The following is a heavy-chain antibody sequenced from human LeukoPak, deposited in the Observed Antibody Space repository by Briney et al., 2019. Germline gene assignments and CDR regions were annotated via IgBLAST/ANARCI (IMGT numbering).Heavy chain of an antibody. J-gene: IGHJ5*02. D-gene: IGHD1-14*01. CDR3: AREWVEPWFDP. V-gene: IGHV1-3*01. CDR1: GYTFTSYG. CDR2: INAGNGNT. Sequence: GASVKVSCKASGYTFTSYGISWVRQAPGQRLEWMGWINAGNGNTKYSQKFQGRVTITRDTSASTAYMELSSLRSEDTAVYYCAREWVEPWFDPWGQGTLVTVSS.